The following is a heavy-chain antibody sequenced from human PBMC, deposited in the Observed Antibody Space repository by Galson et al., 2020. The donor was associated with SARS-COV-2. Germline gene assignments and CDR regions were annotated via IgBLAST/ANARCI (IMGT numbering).Heavy chain of an antibody. CDR2: IFDNGNT. Sequence: SETLSLTCTVPGGSFIGDFYYWTWIRQHPGKGLEWVGYIFDNGNTYYNPSLKSRVTISLDTSQNRFSLRLTSVTAADTAVYYCARMSNHVEVWGEGATVTVSS. J-gene: IGHJ6*04. D-gene: IGHD7-27*01. CDR3: ARMSNHVEV. V-gene: IGHV4-31*03. CDR1: GGSFIGDFYY.